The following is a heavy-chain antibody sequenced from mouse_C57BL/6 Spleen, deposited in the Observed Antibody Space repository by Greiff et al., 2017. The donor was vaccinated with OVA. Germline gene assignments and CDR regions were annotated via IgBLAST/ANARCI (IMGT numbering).Heavy chain of an antibody. CDR3: ARENSYWYFDV. CDR1: GYTFTSYW. Sequence: QVQLQQPGAELVKPGASVKLSCKASGYTFTSYWMHWVKQRPGQGLEWIGMIHPNSGSTNYNEKFKSKGTLTVDKSSSTASMQLSSLTSEDSAVYYCARENSYWYFDVWGTGTTVTVSS. V-gene: IGHV1-64*01. J-gene: IGHJ1*03. CDR2: IHPNSGST.